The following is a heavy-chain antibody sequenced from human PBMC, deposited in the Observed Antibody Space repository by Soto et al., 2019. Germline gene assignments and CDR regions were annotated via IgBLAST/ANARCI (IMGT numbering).Heavy chain of an antibody. D-gene: IGHD3-10*01. J-gene: IGHJ3*02. CDR1: EFTFDDYA. CDR3: AKEGGSGSYSAFDI. Sequence: PGWSLRLACASSEFTFDDYAMHWIRQAPGKGLEWVSGISWNSGSIGYADSVKGRFTISRDNAKNSLYLQMNSLRAEDTALYYCAKEGGSGSYSAFDIWGQGTMVTVSS. CDR2: ISWNSGSI. V-gene: IGHV3-9*01.